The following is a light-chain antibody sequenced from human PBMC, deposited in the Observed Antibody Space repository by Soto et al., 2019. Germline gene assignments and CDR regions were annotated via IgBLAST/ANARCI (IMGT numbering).Light chain of an antibody. J-gene: IGLJ7*01. CDR1: SGIIASNY. Sequence: NFMLTQPHSVSESPGKTVTISCTRSSGIIASNYVQWYQQRPGSAPTTVIYEDNQRPSGVPDRFSGSIDSSSNSASLTISGLQTDDEADYYCQSYDSSTLAVFGGGTQLTVL. CDR2: EDN. CDR3: QSYDSSTLAV. V-gene: IGLV6-57*03.